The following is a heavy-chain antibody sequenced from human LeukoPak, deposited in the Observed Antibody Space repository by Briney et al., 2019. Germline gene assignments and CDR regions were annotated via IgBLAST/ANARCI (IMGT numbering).Heavy chain of an antibody. Sequence: GGSLRLSCAASGFTFSSSWMSWVRQAPGKGLEWVANIREDGNEQHYGDSVKGRFAISRDNARTSLYLQMNSLRVEDTAVYYCATPTGYYPFDYSGQGTLVTVSS. V-gene: IGHV3-7*01. J-gene: IGHJ4*02. D-gene: IGHD3-9*01. CDR3: ATPTGYYPFDY. CDR2: IREDGNEQ. CDR1: GFTFSSSW.